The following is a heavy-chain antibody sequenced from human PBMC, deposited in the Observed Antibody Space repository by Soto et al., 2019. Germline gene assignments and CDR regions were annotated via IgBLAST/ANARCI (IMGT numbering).Heavy chain of an antibody. Sequence: EVQLLESGGGLVQPGGSLRLSCAASGFTFSSYAMSWVRQAPGKGLEWVSAISGSGGSTYYADSVKGRFTFSRDNSKNTLYLQMNSLRAEDTAVYYCAKANTIFGGMDVWGQGTTVTVSS. D-gene: IGHD3-3*01. CDR3: AKANTIFGGMDV. CDR1: GFTFSSYA. CDR2: ISGSGGST. V-gene: IGHV3-23*01. J-gene: IGHJ6*02.